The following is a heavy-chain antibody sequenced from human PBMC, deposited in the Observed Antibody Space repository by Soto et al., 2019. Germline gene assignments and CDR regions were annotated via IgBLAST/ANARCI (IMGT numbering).Heavy chain of an antibody. D-gene: IGHD1-26*01. V-gene: IGHV2-5*02. CDR1: GFSLGTYGVG. Sequence: QITLNESGPTLVKPTQTLTLTCTFSGFSLGTYGVGVGWIRQPPGKALEWLALIYWDDDKRYSPSLKSRLTIPMDTSKRQVFLTLTNMDPVDTATYFCAHRGGGIVDWYFDLWGRGTPVIVSS. CDR2: IYWDDDK. J-gene: IGHJ2*01. CDR3: AHRGGGIVDWYFDL.